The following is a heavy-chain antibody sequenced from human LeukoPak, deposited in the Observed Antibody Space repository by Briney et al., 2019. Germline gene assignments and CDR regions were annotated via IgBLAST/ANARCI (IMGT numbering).Heavy chain of an antibody. CDR1: GGSISSYY. D-gene: IGHD3-10*01. Sequence: SETLPLTCTVSGGSISSYYWSWIRQPPGKGLEWIGYIYYSGSTNYNPSLKSRVTISVDTSKNQFSLKLSSVTAADTAVYYCARVTWITMVRGVIYYMDVWGKGTTVTVSS. CDR3: ARVTWITMVRGVIYYMDV. V-gene: IGHV4-59*12. CDR2: IYYSGST. J-gene: IGHJ6*03.